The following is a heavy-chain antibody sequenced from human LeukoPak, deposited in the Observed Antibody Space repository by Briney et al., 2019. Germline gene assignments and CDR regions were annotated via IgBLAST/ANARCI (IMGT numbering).Heavy chain of an antibody. CDR2: IYYSGGT. J-gene: IGHJ4*02. CDR1: GGPVSSGSYY. CDR3: ARGPYGANTRYYFDY. D-gene: IGHD4-17*01. V-gene: IGHV4-61*01. Sequence: SETLSLTCTVSGGPVSSGSYYWSWIRQPPGKGLEWIGYIYYSGGTNYSPSLKSRVTISVDTSKNQFSLKLSSVTAADTAVYYCARGPYGANTRYYFDYWGQGTLVTVSS.